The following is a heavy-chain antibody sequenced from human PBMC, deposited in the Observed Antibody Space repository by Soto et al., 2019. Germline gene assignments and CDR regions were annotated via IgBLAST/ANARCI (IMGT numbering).Heavy chain of an antibody. CDR3: ARDATYCLDC. J-gene: IGHJ4*02. D-gene: IGHD2-15*01. Sequence: GGSLRLSCAASGFTFSGYWMAWVRQAPGKGLEWLANINQGGGEKYHVDSVKGRFTISRDNAENSLYLQMNSLRAEDTAVYYCARDATYCLDCWGRGTLVTVS. CDR2: INQGGGEK. CDR1: GFTFSGYW. V-gene: IGHV3-7*03.